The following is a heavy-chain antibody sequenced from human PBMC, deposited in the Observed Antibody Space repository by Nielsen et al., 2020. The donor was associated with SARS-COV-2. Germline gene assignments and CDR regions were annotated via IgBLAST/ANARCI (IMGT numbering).Heavy chain of an antibody. J-gene: IGHJ4*02. CDR2: INPDESKT. D-gene: IGHD3-22*01. Sequence: GESLNSCAASGFIFSNYRMHWVRQAPGKGLVWVSHINPDESKTTYADSVKGRFTISRDNAKNTLYLQMNSLRAEDTAVYYCARLWDDGYYFDTGPYDYWGQGTLVTVSS. CDR1: GFIFSNYR. V-gene: IGHV3-74*03. CDR3: ARLWDDGYYFDTGPYDY.